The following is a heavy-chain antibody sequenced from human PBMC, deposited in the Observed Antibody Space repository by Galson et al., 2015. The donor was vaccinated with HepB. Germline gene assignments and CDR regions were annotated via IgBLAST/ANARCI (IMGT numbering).Heavy chain of an antibody. V-gene: IGHV3-30*04. Sequence: SLRLYCAASGFTFSSSAMHWVRQAQGKGLEWVAVISYDGSNKYYADSVKGRFTISRDNSKNTLYLQMNSLRAEDTAVYYCASRDPYYDILTGYLRDYYYYYMDVWGKGTTVTVSS. J-gene: IGHJ6*03. CDR3: ASRDPYYDILTGYLRDYYYYYMDV. D-gene: IGHD3-9*01. CDR1: GFTFSSSA. CDR2: ISYDGSNK.